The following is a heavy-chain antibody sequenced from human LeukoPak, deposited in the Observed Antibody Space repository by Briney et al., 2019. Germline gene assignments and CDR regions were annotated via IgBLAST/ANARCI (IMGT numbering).Heavy chain of an antibody. CDR1: GGSFSGYY. V-gene: IGHV4-34*01. Sequence: SETLSLTCAVYGGSFSGYYWSWIRQPPGKGLEWIGEINHSGSTNYNPSLKSRVTISVDTSKNQFSLKLSSVTAADTAVYYCARPFHYYDSSGYYYWGQGTLVTVSS. CDR2: INHSGST. D-gene: IGHD3-22*01. CDR3: ARPFHYYDSSGYYY. J-gene: IGHJ4*02.